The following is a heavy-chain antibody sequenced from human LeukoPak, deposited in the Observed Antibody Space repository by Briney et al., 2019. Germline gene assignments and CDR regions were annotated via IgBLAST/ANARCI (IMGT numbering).Heavy chain of an antibody. CDR1: GFTFSSYW. Sequence: PGGSLRLSCAASGFTFSSYWMNWVRQAPGKGLEWVANIKQDGSDKNYVDSVKGRFTISRDNAKDSLYLQMNGLRADDTAVYYCVGGSGWLTSHWGQGTMVTVSS. V-gene: IGHV3-7*04. CDR2: IKQDGSDK. J-gene: IGHJ3*01. CDR3: VGGSGWLTSH. D-gene: IGHD6-19*01.